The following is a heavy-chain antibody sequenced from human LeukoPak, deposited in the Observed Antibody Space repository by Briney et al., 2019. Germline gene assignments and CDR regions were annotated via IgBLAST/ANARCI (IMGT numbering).Heavy chain of an antibody. V-gene: IGHV1-46*01. CDR3: ARTGSDYDFWSGYHYYFDY. Sequence: ASVKVSCKASGYTFTSYYMHWVRQAPGQGLEWMGIINPSGGSTSYAQKFQGRVTISVDTSKNQSSLKLSSVTAADTAVYYCARTGSDYDFWSGYHYYFDYWGQGTLVTVSS. D-gene: IGHD3-3*01. J-gene: IGHJ4*02. CDR1: GYTFTSYY. CDR2: INPSGGST.